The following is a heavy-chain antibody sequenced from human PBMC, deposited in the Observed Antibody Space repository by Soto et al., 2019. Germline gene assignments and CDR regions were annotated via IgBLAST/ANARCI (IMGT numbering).Heavy chain of an antibody. Sequence: PSETLSLTCTVSGGSISSGGYYWSWIRQHPGKGLEWIGYIYYSGSTYYNPSLKSRVTISVDTSKNQFSLKLSSVTAADTAVYYCARARYYDSSEWFDPWGQGTLVTVS. CDR2: IYYSGST. J-gene: IGHJ5*02. V-gene: IGHV4-31*03. CDR1: GGSISSGGYY. D-gene: IGHD3-22*01. CDR3: ARARYYDSSEWFDP.